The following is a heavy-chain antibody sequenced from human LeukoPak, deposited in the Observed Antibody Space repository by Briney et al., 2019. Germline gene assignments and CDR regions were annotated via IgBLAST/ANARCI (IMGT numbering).Heavy chain of an antibody. Sequence: PGGSLRLSCAASGFSFSSYWMNWVRQAPGKGLEWVSSISSSSSYIYYADSVKGRFTISRDNAKNSLYLQMNSLRAEDTAVYYCARGSSGSYGTDFDYWGQGTLVTVSS. CDR1: GFSFSSYW. J-gene: IGHJ4*02. V-gene: IGHV3-21*01. CDR2: ISSSSSYI. CDR3: ARGSSGSYGTDFDY. D-gene: IGHD1-26*01.